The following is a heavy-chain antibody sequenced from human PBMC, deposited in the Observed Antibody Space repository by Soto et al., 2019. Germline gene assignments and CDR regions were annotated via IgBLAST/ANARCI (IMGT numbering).Heavy chain of an antibody. CDR1: GFTFSNAW. CDR2: IKSKTDGGTT. D-gene: IGHD6-13*01. J-gene: IGHJ6*02. CDR3: TTAAVHYYYGMDV. Sequence: VQLVESGGGLIKPGGSLRLSCAASGFTFSNAWMNWVRQAPGKGLEWVGRIKSKTDGGTTDYAAPVKGRFTISRDDSKNTLYLQMNSLKTEDTSVYYCTTAAVHYYYGMDVWGQGTTVTVSS. V-gene: IGHV3-15*07.